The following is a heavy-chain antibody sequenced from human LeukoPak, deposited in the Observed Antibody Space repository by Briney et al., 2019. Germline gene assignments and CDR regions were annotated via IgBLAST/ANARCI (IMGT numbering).Heavy chain of an antibody. CDR2: ISGSGGNT. CDR1: GFTFSSYA. Sequence: GSLRLSCAASGFTFSSYAMSWVRQAPGKGLEWVSAISGSGGNTYYADSVKGRFTISRDNSKNTLYVQMNSLRAEDTAVYYCAKDPSLSYDSSGYYYHYWGQGTLVTVSS. D-gene: IGHD3-22*01. V-gene: IGHV3-23*01. CDR3: AKDPSLSYDSSGYYYHY. J-gene: IGHJ4*02.